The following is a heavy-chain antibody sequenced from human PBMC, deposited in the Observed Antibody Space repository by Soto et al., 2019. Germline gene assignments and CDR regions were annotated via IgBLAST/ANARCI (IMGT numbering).Heavy chain of an antibody. CDR1: GGSISSYY. CDR2: IYYSGST. Sequence: SETLSLTCTVSGGSISSYYWSWIRQPPGKGLEWIGYIYYSGSTNYNPSLKSRVTISVDMSKNQFSLKLSSVTAADTAVYYCARGSPAYYGMDVWGQGTTVTVSS. V-gene: IGHV4-59*01. D-gene: IGHD3-10*01. J-gene: IGHJ6*02. CDR3: ARGSPAYYGMDV.